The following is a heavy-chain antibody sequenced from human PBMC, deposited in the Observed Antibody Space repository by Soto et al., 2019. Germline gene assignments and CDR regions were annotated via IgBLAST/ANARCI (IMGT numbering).Heavy chain of an antibody. V-gene: IGHV1-46*03. CDR1: GYTFTSYY. D-gene: IGHD4-17*01. CDR2: INPSGGST. CDR3: ARDQRGAGVGDQFDY. Sequence: QVQLVQSGAEVKKPGASVKVSCKASGYTFTSYYMHWVRQAPGQGLEWMGIINPSGGSTSYAQKFQGGVTRTRDTCTRPVYMGLRSLRSEDTAVYYCARDQRGAGVGDQFDYWGQGTLVTVSS. J-gene: IGHJ4*02.